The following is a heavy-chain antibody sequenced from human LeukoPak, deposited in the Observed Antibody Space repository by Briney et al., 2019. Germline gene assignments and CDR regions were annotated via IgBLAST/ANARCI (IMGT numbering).Heavy chain of an antibody. D-gene: IGHD6-19*01. V-gene: IGHV3-30*02. Sequence: GGSLRLSCAASGFTFSSYGMHWVRQAPGKGLEWVAFIRYDESNKYYADSVKGRFTISRDNSKNTLYLQMNSLRAEDTAVYYCARILDSAWGELGYWGQGTLVIVSS. CDR1: GFTFSSYG. J-gene: IGHJ4*02. CDR3: ARILDSAWGELGY. CDR2: IRYDESNK.